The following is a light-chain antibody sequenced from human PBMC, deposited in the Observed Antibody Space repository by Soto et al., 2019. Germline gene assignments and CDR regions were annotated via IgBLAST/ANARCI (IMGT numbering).Light chain of an antibody. CDR2: AAS. Sequence: DIQMTQSPSSLSASVGDRVTITCRASPGISNYLAWYQHNPRQVPTLLIYAASTLQSGVPSRFSGSRSGTDFTLTISSLQPEDVATYYCQKYNSAPSTFGQGTKVEIK. CDR3: QKYNSAPST. V-gene: IGKV1-27*01. J-gene: IGKJ1*01. CDR1: PGISNY.